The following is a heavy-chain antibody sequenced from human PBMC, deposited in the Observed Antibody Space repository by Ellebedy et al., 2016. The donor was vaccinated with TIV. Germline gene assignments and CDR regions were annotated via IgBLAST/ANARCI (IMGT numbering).Heavy chain of an antibody. D-gene: IGHD7-27*01. Sequence: SQTLPLTCXISGDSVSSNSAAWNWIRQSPSRGLEWLGRTYYRSKWSNDYAVSVKSRITINPDTSKNHFSLQLNSVTPEDTAVYYCARTGDRGRAFDYWGQGTLVTVSS. V-gene: IGHV6-1*01. CDR3: ARTGDRGRAFDY. J-gene: IGHJ4*02. CDR2: TYYRSKWSN. CDR1: GDSVSSNSAA.